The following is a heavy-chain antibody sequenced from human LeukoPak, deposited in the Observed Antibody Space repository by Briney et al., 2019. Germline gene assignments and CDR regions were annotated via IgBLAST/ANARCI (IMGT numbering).Heavy chain of an antibody. CDR3: ARGGDVVPAAIQDYYYYGMDV. D-gene: IGHD2-2*01. Sequence: ASVKVSCKASGYTFTGYYMHWVRQAPGQGLEWMGWINPNSGGTNYAQKFQGRVTMTRDTSISTAYMELSRLRSDDTAVYYCARGGDVVPAAIQDYYYYGMDVWGQGTTVTVSS. CDR1: GYTFTGYY. V-gene: IGHV1-2*02. J-gene: IGHJ6*02. CDR2: INPNSGGT.